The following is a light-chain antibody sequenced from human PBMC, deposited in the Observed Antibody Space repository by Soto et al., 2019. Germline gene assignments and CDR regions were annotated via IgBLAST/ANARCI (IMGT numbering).Light chain of an antibody. V-gene: IGLV2-23*02. CDR3: CSAAGSLTWV. CDR1: SSDVGRHNF. J-gene: IGLJ3*02. CDR2: GVR. Sequence: QSVLTQPASVSGSPGQSITISCTGTSSDVGRHNFVSWYQQHPGKAPKLMIYGVRERPSGVSNRFSGSKSGNTASLTISGLQAEDEADYYCCSAAGSLTWVFGGGTKVTVL.